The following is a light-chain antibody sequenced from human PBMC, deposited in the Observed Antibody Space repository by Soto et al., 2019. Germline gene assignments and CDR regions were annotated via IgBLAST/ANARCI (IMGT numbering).Light chain of an antibody. CDR2: DAS. CDR1: QDINIY. J-gene: IGKJ5*01. V-gene: IGKV1-33*01. Sequence: DIQMTQSPSSLFASVGDRVTITCQATQDINIYLNWYQQKPGKDPNLLIYDASSLEIGVPSRFSGSGSGTHVTVTISSLQTEDIGTYYCQQYDILPLTFGRGTRLEIK. CDR3: QQYDILPLT.